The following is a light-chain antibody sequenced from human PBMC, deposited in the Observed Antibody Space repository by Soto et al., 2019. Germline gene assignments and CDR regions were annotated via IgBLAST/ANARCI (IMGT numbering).Light chain of an antibody. CDR2: DVS. CDR3: SSYTSSSTYV. CDR1: SSDVGGYNY. J-gene: IGLJ1*01. V-gene: IGLV2-14*01. Sequence: QSVLTQPASVSGSPGHSLTISCTGTSSDVGGYNYVSWYQQHPGKAPKVMIFDVSNRPSGVSDRFSGSKSGNTASLTISGLQAEDEADYYCSSYTSSSTYVFGTGTKVTVL.